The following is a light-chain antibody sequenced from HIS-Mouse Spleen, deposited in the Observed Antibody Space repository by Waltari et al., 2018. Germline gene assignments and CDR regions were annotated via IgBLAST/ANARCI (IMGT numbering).Light chain of an antibody. Sequence: QSALTQPRSVSGSPGQSVTISCTGTSSDVGGYNYVSWYQQHPGKAPKLMTYDVSKRPSGVPDRVAGSKSGNTASLTISGLQAEDEADYYCCSYAGSYTVVFGGGTKLTVL. CDR2: DVS. CDR1: SSDVGGYNY. V-gene: IGLV2-11*01. CDR3: CSYAGSYTVV. J-gene: IGLJ2*01.